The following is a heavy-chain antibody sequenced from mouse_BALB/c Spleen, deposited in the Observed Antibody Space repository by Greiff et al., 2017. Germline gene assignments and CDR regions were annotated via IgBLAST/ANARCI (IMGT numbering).Heavy chain of an antibody. CDR1: GYTFTSYY. D-gene: IGHD2-4*01. CDR2: INPSNGGT. V-gene: IGHV1S81*02. J-gene: IGHJ3*01. CDR3: TRPSTMITTWFAY. Sequence: QVQLQQSGAELVKPGASVKLSCKASGYTFTSYYMYWVKQRPGQGLEWIGEINPSNGGTNFNEKFKSKATLTVDKSSSTAYMQLSSLTSEDSAVYYCTRPSTMITTWFAYWGQGTLVTVSA.